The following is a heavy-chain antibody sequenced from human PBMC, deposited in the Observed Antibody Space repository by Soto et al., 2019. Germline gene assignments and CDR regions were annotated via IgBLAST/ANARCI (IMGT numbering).Heavy chain of an antibody. CDR1: GGTFSSYT. J-gene: IGHJ6*02. Sequence: QVQLVQSGAEVKKPGSSVKVSCKASGGTFSSYTISWVRQAPGQGLEWMGRIIPILGIANYAQKFQGRVTITADKSTSTAYMELSSLRSEDTAVYYCARDRASGGYGMDVWGQGTTVTVSS. V-gene: IGHV1-69*08. CDR3: ARDRASGGYGMDV. D-gene: IGHD3-10*01. CDR2: IIPILGIA.